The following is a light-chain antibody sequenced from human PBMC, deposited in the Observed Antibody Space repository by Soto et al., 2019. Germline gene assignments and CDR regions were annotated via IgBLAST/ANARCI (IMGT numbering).Light chain of an antibody. CDR1: QSISSY. J-gene: IGKJ2*02. V-gene: IGKV1-39*01. CDR3: QQSYSTPRT. CDR2: AAS. Sequence: DIPMTHSPSSLASSVGDIVTITCRASQSISSYLNWYQQKPGKAPKLLIYAASSLQSGVPSRFSGSGSGTDFPLTISSLQPEDFATYYCQQSYSTPRTFGQATKLEIK.